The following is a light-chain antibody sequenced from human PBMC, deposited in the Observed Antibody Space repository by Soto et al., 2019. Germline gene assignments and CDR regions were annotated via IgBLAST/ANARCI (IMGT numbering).Light chain of an antibody. J-gene: IGLJ1*01. CDR3: VSYTTSASYV. Sequence: QSVLTQPPSASGSPGQSVTISCTGTSSDVGKYDYVSWFQHHPGKAPKLIIYEVSKRPSGVPDRFSGSKSGSTASLTVSGLQTEDEADYYCVSYTTSASYVFGTGTKLTVL. CDR1: SSDVGKYDY. CDR2: EVS. V-gene: IGLV2-8*01.